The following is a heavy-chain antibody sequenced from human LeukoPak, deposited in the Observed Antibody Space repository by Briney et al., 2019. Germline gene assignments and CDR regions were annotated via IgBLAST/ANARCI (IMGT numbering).Heavy chain of an antibody. CDR1: GFNSGSYD. V-gene: IGHV3-23*05. Sequence: GGSLRLSCAASGFNSGSYDMNWVRQAPGKGLEYLSTINTDGSNTWYADSVKGRFTISRDNSKNTVFLHMNNLRHEDTATYYCAKRVNGAFDIWGQGTMVSVSS. CDR3: AKRVNGAFDI. CDR2: INTDGSNT. J-gene: IGHJ3*02.